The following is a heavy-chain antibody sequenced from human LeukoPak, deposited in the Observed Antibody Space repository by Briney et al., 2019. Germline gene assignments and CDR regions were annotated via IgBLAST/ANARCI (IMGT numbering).Heavy chain of an antibody. D-gene: IGHD4-17*01. CDR3: ARANDYGSLGVY. J-gene: IGHJ4*02. Sequence: GSLTLTCAASGFTVSSYWMSWVRQAPGKGLEWVANIKQDGSEKYYVDSVRGRFTISRDNAKNSLYLQMNSLRAEDTAVYYCARANDYGSLGVYWGQGTLVTVSS. V-gene: IGHV3-7*01. CDR2: IKQDGSEK. CDR1: GFTVSSYW.